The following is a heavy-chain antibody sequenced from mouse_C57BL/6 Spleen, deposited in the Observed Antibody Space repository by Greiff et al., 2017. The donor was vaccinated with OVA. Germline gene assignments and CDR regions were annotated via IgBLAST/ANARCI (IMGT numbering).Heavy chain of an antibody. CDR3: ARGDYYGSSYPFAY. CDR1: GYSITSGYY. J-gene: IGHJ3*01. Sequence: EVKLMESGPGLVKPSQSLSLTCSVTGYSITSGYYWNWIRQFPGNKLEWMGYISYDGSNNYNPSLKNRISSTRDTSKNQFFLKLNSVTTEDTATYYCARGDYYGSSYPFAYWGQGTLVTVSA. D-gene: IGHD1-1*01. V-gene: IGHV3-6*01. CDR2: ISYDGSN.